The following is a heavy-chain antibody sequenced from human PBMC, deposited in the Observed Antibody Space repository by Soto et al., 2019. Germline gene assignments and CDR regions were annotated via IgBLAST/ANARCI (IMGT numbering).Heavy chain of an antibody. J-gene: IGHJ4*02. CDR1: GGTFSSYT. V-gene: IGHV1-69*02. D-gene: IGHD2-21*02. CDR3: ARPPDGGNSPYFAS. Sequence: QVQLVQSGAEVKKPGSSVKVSCKASGGTFSSYTISWVRQAPGQGLEWMGRIIPILGIANYAQKFQGRVTITADKSTSTAYMELSSLRSEDTAVYYCARPPDGGNSPYFASGGQGTLVTVSS. CDR2: IIPILGIA.